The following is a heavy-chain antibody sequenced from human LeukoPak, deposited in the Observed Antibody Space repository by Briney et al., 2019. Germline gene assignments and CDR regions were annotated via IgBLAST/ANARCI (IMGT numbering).Heavy chain of an antibody. Sequence: GGCLRLSCEASGITFSSYGMHWVRQAPGKGLEWVAVIWYDGSKKFYADSVKGRFTISRDNSKNTLYLQMNSLRVEDTAVYYCARGLAVAEGYFDHWGQGTLVTVSS. CDR2: IWYDGSKK. V-gene: IGHV3-33*01. D-gene: IGHD6-19*01. J-gene: IGHJ4*02. CDR1: GITFSSYG. CDR3: ARGLAVAEGYFDH.